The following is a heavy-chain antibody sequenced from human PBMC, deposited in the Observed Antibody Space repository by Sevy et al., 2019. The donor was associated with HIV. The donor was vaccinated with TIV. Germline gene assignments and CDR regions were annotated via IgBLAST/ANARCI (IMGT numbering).Heavy chain of an antibody. J-gene: IGHJ4*02. CDR2: FDPEDGET. V-gene: IGHV1-24*01. CDR3: ATATAPYDSSGYYSDY. CDR1: GYTLTDLS. D-gene: IGHD3-22*01. Sequence: ASVKVSCKVSGYTLTDLSMHWVRQAPGKGLAWMGAFDPEDGETIYAQRFQGRVTMTEDTSTDTAYMQLSSLRSEDTAVYYCATATAPYDSSGYYSDYWGQGTLVTVSS.